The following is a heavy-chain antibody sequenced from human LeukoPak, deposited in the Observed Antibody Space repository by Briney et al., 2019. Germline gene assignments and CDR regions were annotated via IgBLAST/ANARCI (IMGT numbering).Heavy chain of an antibody. D-gene: IGHD3-22*01. CDR2: ISYDGSNK. CDR1: GFTFSSYA. CDR3: ARGRHYYDSSGYYRGYYFDY. Sequence: GRSLRLSCAASGFTFSSYAMHWVRQAPGKGLEWVAVISYDGSNKYYADSVKGRFTISRDNSKNTLYLQMNSLRAEDTAVYYCARGRHYYDSSGYYRGYYFDYWGQGTLVTVSS. V-gene: IGHV3-30-3*01. J-gene: IGHJ4*02.